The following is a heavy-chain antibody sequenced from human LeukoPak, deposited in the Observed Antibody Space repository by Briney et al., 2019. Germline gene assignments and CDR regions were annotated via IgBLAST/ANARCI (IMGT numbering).Heavy chain of an antibody. J-gene: IGHJ4*02. CDR3: AREALSSSWGTDY. CDR1: GFTFSSYS. CDR2: ISSSSTI. Sequence: GGSLRLSCAAPGFTFSSYSMNWVRQAPGKGLEWVSYISSSSTIYYADSVKGRFTISRDNAKNSLYLQMNSLRAEDTAVYYCAREALSSSWGTDYWGQGTLVTVSS. V-gene: IGHV3-48*01. D-gene: IGHD6-13*01.